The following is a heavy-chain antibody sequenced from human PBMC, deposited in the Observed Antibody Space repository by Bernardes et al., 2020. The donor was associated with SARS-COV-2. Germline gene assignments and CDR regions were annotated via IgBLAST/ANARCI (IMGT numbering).Heavy chain of an antibody. J-gene: IGHJ4*02. D-gene: IGHD3-3*01. Sequence: GGSLRLSCAASGFTFNNFAMHWVRQAPGKGLEWVASISYEGSRRLYADSLRGRFTTSRDHTKGTLYLQMNSLRTEDTAIYYCAKAKGLLHFSEWLSIDFWGRGTLVTVSS. CDR2: ISYEGSRR. CDR1: GFTFNNFA. V-gene: IGHV3-30*04. CDR3: AKAKGLLHFSEWLSIDF.